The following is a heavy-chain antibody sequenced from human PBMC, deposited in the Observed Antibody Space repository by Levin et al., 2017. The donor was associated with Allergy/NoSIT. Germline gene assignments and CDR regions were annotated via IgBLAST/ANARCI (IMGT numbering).Heavy chain of an antibody. J-gene: IGHJ6*04. V-gene: IGHV3-48*01. Sequence: GGSLRLSCAASGFTFSSYSMNWVRQAPGKGLEWVSYISSSSSTIYYADSVKGRFTISRDNAKNSLYLQMNSLRAEDTAVYYCAREGEWIQSGSSPDVWGKGTTVTVSS. D-gene: IGHD5-18*01. CDR1: GFTFSSYS. CDR3: AREGEWIQSGSSPDV. CDR2: ISSSSSTI.